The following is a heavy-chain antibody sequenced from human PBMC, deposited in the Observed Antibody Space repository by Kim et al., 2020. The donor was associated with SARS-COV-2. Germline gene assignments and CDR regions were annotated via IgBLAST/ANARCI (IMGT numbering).Heavy chain of an antibody. J-gene: IGHJ5*02. CDR2: ISYDGSNK. D-gene: IGHD3-10*01. Sequence: GGSLRLSCAASGFTFSSYAMHWVRQAPGKGLEWVAVISYDGSNKYYADSVKGRFTISRDNSKNTLYLQMNSLRAEDTAVYYCARGGPYGSGLPNWFDPWGQGTLVTVSS. CDR1: GFTFSSYA. CDR3: ARGGPYGSGLPNWFDP. V-gene: IGHV3-30*04.